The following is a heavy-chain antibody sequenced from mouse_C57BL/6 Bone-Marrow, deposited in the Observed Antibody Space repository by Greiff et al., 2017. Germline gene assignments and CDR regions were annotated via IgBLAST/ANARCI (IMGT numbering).Heavy chain of an antibody. Sequence: QVQLQQPGAELVKPGASVKLSCKASGYTFTSYWITWVKQRPGQGLEWIGDIYPGSGSTNYNEKFKSKATLTVDTSSSTAYMKLSSLTSEDSAVSDCARPYYSNYWYFDVWGTGTTVTVSS. CDR3: ARPYYSNYWYFDV. D-gene: IGHD2-5*01. J-gene: IGHJ1*03. CDR1: GYTFTSYW. V-gene: IGHV1-55*01. CDR2: IYPGSGST.